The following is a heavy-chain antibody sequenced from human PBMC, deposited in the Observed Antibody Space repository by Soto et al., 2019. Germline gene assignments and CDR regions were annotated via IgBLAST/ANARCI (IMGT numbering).Heavy chain of an antibody. CDR2: IYYSGST. CDR1: GGSISSYY. D-gene: IGHD3-3*01. J-gene: IGHJ3*02. V-gene: IGHV4-59*01. Sequence: SETLSLTCTVSGGSISSYYWSWIRQPPGKGLEWIGYIYYSGSTNYNPSLKSRVTISVDTSKNQFSLKLSSVTAADTAVYYCAREKLEEAGAFDIWGQGTMVTV. CDR3: AREKLEEAGAFDI.